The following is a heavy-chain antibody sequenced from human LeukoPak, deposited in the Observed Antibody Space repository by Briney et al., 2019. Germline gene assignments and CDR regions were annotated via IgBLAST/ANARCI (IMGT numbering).Heavy chain of an antibody. J-gene: IGHJ4*02. Sequence: GGSLRLSCAASGFTVSSNYMSWVRQAPGKGLEWVSYISTSGTTIYYADSVKGRLTISRDNAKNSLYLQMNSLRAEDTAVYYCARDDFGVGSDYWGQGTLVTVSS. CDR1: GFTVSSNY. CDR2: ISTSGTTI. V-gene: IGHV3-11*04. D-gene: IGHD3-3*01. CDR3: ARDDFGVGSDY.